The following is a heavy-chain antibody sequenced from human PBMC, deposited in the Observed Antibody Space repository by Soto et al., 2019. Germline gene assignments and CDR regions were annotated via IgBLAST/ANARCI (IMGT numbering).Heavy chain of an antibody. CDR1: GFTFSSYA. Sequence: GGSLRLSCAASGFTFSSYAMSWVRQAPGKGLEWVSAISGSGGSTYYAVSVKGRFTISRDNSKNTLYLQMNSLRAEDTAVYYCAKAYYDFWSGYYTVMGYFDYWGQGTLVTVSS. D-gene: IGHD3-3*01. J-gene: IGHJ4*02. V-gene: IGHV3-23*01. CDR3: AKAYYDFWSGYYTVMGYFDY. CDR2: ISGSGGST.